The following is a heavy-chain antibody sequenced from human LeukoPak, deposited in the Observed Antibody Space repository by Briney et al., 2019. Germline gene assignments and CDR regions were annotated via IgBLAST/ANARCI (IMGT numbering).Heavy chain of an antibody. CDR3: ARDLRRIAAAGPSPLDI. V-gene: IGHV4-59*01. CDR2: IYYSGST. D-gene: IGHD6-13*01. Sequence: SETLSLTCTVSGGSISSYYWSWIRQPPGKGLEWIGYIYYSGSTNYNPSLKSRVTIPVDTSKNQFSLKLSSVTAADTAVYYCARDLRRIAAAGPSPLDIWGQGTMVTVSS. CDR1: GGSISSYY. J-gene: IGHJ3*02.